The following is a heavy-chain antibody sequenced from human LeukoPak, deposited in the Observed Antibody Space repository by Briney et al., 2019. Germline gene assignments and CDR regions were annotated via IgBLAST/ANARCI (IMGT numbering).Heavy chain of an antibody. Sequence: SETLSLTCADYGGSFSGYYWSWIRQPPGKGLEWIGEINHSGSTSYNPSLKSRVTISVDTSKNQFSLKLSSVTAADTAVYYCAGTLTSIVVVPAASPRDYWGQGTLVTVSS. V-gene: IGHV4-34*01. CDR2: INHSGST. J-gene: IGHJ4*02. CDR3: AGTLTSIVVVPAASPRDY. D-gene: IGHD2-2*01. CDR1: GGSFSGYY.